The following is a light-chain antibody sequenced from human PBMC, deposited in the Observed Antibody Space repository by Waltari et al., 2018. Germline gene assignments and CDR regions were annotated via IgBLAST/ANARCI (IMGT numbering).Light chain of an antibody. CDR3: QQYNKRRT. J-gene: IGKJ1*01. Sequence: EIVMTQSPVTLSVSPGERATLSCRASQSVGTDLAWYQQKPGQAPRILIYGASTSVTRIPARFSGSGSETQFTLSSSRLQSEDFAVYYCQQYNKRRTFGQGTKVEI. CDR2: GAS. CDR1: QSVGTD. V-gene: IGKV3-15*01.